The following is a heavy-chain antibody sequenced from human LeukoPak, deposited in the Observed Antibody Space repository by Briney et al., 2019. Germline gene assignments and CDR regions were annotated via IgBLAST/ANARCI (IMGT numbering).Heavy chain of an antibody. J-gene: IGHJ4*02. CDR3: AKDIRPDDYYASGSYFDY. CDR2: ISWNSGRR. Sequence: PGGSLRLSCAASGFTFDDYVMHWVRQAPGKGLEWVSSISWNSGRRGYADSVKGRFTISRDNAKNSLYLQMNSLRAEDSALYYCAKDIRPDDYYASGSYFDYWGQGTLVTVST. V-gene: IGHV3-9*01. CDR1: GFTFDDYV. D-gene: IGHD3-10*01.